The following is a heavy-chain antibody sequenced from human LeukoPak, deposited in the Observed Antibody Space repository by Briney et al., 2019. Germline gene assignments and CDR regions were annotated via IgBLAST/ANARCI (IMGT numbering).Heavy chain of an antibody. CDR2: ISRDGSTP. J-gene: IGHJ4*02. Sequence: GGSLRLSCIASIYIHEVSLMHCVRQAPGKGLEWISLISRDGSTPYYADSVKGRFTISRDNSKNSLFLQMNSLTPEDTAVYYYARDSRGNYFDSWGQGTLVTVSS. CDR3: ARDSRGNYFDS. D-gene: IGHD3-16*01. CDR1: IYIHEVSL. V-gene: IGHV3-43*01.